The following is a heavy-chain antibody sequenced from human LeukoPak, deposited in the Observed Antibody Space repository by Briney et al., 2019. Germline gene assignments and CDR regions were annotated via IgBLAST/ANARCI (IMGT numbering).Heavy chain of an antibody. D-gene: IGHD6-13*01. CDR1: GYTLTELS. CDR3: ATVHEQQLAPSFDY. Sequence: ASVKVSCKVSGYTLTELSMHWVRQAPGKGLEWMGGFDPEDGETIYAQKFQGRVTMTEDTSTDTAHMELSSLRSEDTAVYYCATVHEQQLAPSFDYWGQGTLVTVSS. CDR2: FDPEDGET. J-gene: IGHJ4*02. V-gene: IGHV1-24*01.